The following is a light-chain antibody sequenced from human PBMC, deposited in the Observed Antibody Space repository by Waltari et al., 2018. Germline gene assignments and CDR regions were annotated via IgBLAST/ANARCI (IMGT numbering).Light chain of an antibody. CDR2: AAS. CDR1: QNVSNSF. Sequence: EILLTQSPGTLSLSPGEGATLSCRASQNVSNSFLAWYQQKPGQAPRLLIYAASKRATGIPDRFSGSGSGTDFTVTISRLDPEDFAVYFCQQYATSPLTFGGGTREDVK. CDR3: QQYATSPLT. J-gene: IGKJ4*01. V-gene: IGKV3-20*01.